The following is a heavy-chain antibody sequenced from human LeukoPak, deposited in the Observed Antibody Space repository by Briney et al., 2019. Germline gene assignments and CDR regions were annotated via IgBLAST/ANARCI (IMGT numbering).Heavy chain of an antibody. CDR3: ARVGLGYYYGSGEDYYYYMDV. CDR1: GYSISSGYY. CDR2: IYHSGST. V-gene: IGHV4-38-2*02. Sequence: SETLSLTCTVSGYSISSGYYWGWIRQPPGKGLEWIGSIYHSGSTYYNPSLKSRVTISVDTSKNQFSLKLSSVTAADTAVYYCARVGLGYYYGSGEDYYYYMDVWGKGTTVTISS. D-gene: IGHD3-10*01. J-gene: IGHJ6*03.